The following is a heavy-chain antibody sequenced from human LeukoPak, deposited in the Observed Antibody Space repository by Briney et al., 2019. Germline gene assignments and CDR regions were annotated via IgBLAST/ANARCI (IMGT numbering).Heavy chain of an antibody. J-gene: IGHJ4*02. V-gene: IGHV3-23*01. Sequence: GGSLRLSCAASGFTFSSYAMSWVRQAPGKGLEWVSAISGSGGSTYYADSVKGRFTISRDNSKNTLYLQMNSLRAEDTAVYYCAKDYDFWSGYPYYFDYWGQGTLVTVSS. CDR3: AKDYDFWSGYPYYFDY. CDR1: GFTFSSYA. D-gene: IGHD3-3*01. CDR2: ISGSGGST.